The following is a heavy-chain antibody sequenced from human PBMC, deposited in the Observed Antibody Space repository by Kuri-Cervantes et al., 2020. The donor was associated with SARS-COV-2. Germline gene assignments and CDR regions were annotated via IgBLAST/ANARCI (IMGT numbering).Heavy chain of an antibody. CDR1: GFTFSSYG. D-gene: IGHD3-10*01. Sequence: GGSLRLSCAASGFTFSSYGMHWVRQAPGKGLEWVAVISYDGSNKYYADSVKGRFTISRDNSKNTLYLQMNSLGAEDTAVYYCARDFRFGELTPIDAFDIWGQGTMVTVSS. CDR2: ISYDGSNK. V-gene: IGHV3-33*05. CDR3: ARDFRFGELTPIDAFDI. J-gene: IGHJ3*02.